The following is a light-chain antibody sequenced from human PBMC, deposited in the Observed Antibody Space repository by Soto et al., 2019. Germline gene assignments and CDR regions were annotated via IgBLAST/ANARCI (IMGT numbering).Light chain of an antibody. Sequence: EIGRTQSPATLSVSPGERVTLSCRASQNIRSDLAWYQQKPGQAPRLLMYGASIRATGVPARFSGSGSGTDFTLTISSLQSEDLALYYCQQYINWTFGQGTKVDI. CDR2: GAS. V-gene: IGKV3-15*01. CDR1: QNIRSD. J-gene: IGKJ1*01. CDR3: QQYINWT.